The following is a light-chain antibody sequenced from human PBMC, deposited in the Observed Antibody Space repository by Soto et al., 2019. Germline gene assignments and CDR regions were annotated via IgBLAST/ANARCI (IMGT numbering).Light chain of an antibody. CDR2: DAS. CDR3: QQYGGFSRT. Sequence: DIQVTQSPSTLSASVGDRVTITCRASQSISSSLASYHQKPGTAPKLLIYDASSLERGVPSRFSGSGSGTEFTLTISSLQPDDFATYYCQQYGGFSRTFGQGTKV. CDR1: QSISSS. V-gene: IGKV1-5*01. J-gene: IGKJ1*01.